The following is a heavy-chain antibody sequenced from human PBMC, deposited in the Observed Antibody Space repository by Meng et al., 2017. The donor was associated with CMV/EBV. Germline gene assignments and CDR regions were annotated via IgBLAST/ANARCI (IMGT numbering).Heavy chain of an antibody. CDR3: AREGSGSYSWVYYYGMDV. V-gene: IGHV1-69*05. Sequence: SVKVSCKASGGTFSSYAISWVRQAPGQGLEWMGGIIPIFGTANYAQKFQGRVTITTDESTSTAYMELSSLRSEDTAVYYCAREGSGSYSWVYYYGMDVWAQGTTVTVSS. J-gene: IGHJ6*02. CDR1: GGTFSSYA. D-gene: IGHD1-26*01. CDR2: IIPIFGTA.